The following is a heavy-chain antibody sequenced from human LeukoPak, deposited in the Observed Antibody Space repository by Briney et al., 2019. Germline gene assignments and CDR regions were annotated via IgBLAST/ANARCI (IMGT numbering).Heavy chain of an antibody. CDR2: TIPIFGTA. D-gene: IGHD1-1*01. CDR1: GGTFSSYA. CDR3: ARGPELERFDY. V-gene: IGHV1-69*05. Sequence: SVKVSCKASGGTFSSYAISWVRQAPGQGLEWMGGTIPIFGTANYAQKFQGRVTITTDESTSTAYMELSSLRSEDTAVYYCARGPELERFDYWGQGTLVTVSS. J-gene: IGHJ4*02.